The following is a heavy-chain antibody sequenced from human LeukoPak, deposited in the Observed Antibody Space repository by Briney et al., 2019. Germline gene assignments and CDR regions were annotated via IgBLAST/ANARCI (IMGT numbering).Heavy chain of an antibody. CDR2: ISWNSGSI. D-gene: IGHD2-2*03. CDR1: GFTFDDYA. Sequence: PGRSLRLSCAASGFTFDDYAMHWVRQAPGKGLEWVSGISWNSGSIGYADSVKGRFTISRDNAKNSLYLQMNSLRAEDTALYYCAKLAGGYCSSTSCYGNWFDPWGQGTLVTVSS. V-gene: IGHV3-9*01. CDR3: AKLAGGYCSSTSCYGNWFDP. J-gene: IGHJ5*02.